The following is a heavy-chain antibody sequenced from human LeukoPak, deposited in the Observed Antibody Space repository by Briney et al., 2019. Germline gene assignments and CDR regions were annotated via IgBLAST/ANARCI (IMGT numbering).Heavy chain of an antibody. D-gene: IGHD3-16*01. J-gene: IGHJ4*02. CDR3: AKAISGFDFDY. V-gene: IGHV3-23*01. CDR1: GFTFSSYA. Sequence: GGSLRLSCAASGFTFSSYAMSWARQAPGKGLEWVSGISGSGGSTYSADSVKDRFTISRDNSKNTLYLQMNSLRAEDMAVYYCAKAISGFDFDYWGQGTLVTVSS. CDR2: ISGSGGST.